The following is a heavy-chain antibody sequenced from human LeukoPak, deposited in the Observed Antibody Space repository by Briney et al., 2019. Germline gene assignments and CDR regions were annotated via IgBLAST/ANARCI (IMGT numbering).Heavy chain of an antibody. CDR2: IWYDGSNK. CDR1: GFTFSSYG. CDR3: ARDREYCGGDCYSDYYYGMDV. D-gene: IGHD2-21*02. Sequence: GGSLRLSCAASGFTFSSYGMHWVRQAPGKGLEWVAVIWYDGSNKYYADSVKGQFTISRDNSKNTLYLQMNSLRAEDTAVYYCARDREYCGGDCYSDYYYGMDVWGKGTTVTVSS. V-gene: IGHV3-33*01. J-gene: IGHJ6*04.